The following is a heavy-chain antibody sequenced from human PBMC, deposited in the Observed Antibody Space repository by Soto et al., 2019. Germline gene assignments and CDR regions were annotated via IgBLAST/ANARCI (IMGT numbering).Heavy chain of an antibody. CDR1: GGSISSGGYY. J-gene: IGHJ3*02. D-gene: IGHD2-15*01. CDR2: IYYSGST. V-gene: IGHV4-31*03. CDR3: ARDRRRVAEGACDI. Sequence: PSETLSLTCTVSGGSISSGGYYWSWIRQHPGKGLEWIGYIYYSGSTYYNPSLKSRVTISVDTSKNHFSLKLSSVTAAATAVYYCARDRRRVAEGACDIWGQGKMITVSS.